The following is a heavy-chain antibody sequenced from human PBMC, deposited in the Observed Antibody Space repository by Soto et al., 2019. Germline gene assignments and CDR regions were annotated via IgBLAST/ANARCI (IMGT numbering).Heavy chain of an antibody. V-gene: IGHV3-33*01. Sequence: QVQLVVSGGGVVQPGRSLRLSCAASGFIFSNYGMHWVRQVPGKGLEWVAVIWYDGSHESYADSVNGRFTISRDNSKNTLFLQMNSLRAEDTAVYYCARDRYSYDSRAYQGVDWYFDLWGRGTLVTVSS. CDR1: GFIFSNYG. CDR2: IWYDGSHE. J-gene: IGHJ2*01. D-gene: IGHD3-22*01. CDR3: ARDRYSYDSRAYQGVDWYFDL.